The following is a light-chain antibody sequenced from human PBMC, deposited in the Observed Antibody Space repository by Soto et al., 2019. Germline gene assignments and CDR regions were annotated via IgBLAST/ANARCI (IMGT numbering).Light chain of an antibody. CDR2: AAS. Sequence: DIQMTQSPSSLSASVGDRVTITCRASQSISSYLNWYQQKPGKAPKLLIYAASSLQRGVPSRFSGSGFGTEFTLTISSLQPEDFATYYCQQSHSTPLTFGGGTRWIS. CDR1: QSISSY. V-gene: IGKV1-39*01. CDR3: QQSHSTPLT. J-gene: IGKJ4*01.